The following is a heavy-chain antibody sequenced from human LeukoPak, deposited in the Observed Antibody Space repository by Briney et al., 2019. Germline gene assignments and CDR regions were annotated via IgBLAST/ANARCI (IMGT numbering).Heavy chain of an antibody. J-gene: IGHJ6*03. CDR1: GGSFNTYY. Sequence: TSETLSLTCAVYGGSFNTYYWTWIRQSPGKGLEWIGEIKHSGTTKYNPSLKSRVTISVDTSKNQFSLRLSSVTAADTAVYYCARATTVETTSGTWSAIVYHYYHYMDVWGKGTTVTVSS. CDR2: IKHSGTT. CDR3: ARATTVETTSGTWSAIVYHYYHYMDV. V-gene: IGHV4-34*01. D-gene: IGHD4-23*01.